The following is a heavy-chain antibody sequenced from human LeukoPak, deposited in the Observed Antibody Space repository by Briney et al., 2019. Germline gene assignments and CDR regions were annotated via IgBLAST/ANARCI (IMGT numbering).Heavy chain of an antibody. CDR3: AREGQFFYSSSLGTFDY. Sequence: GGSLRLSCAASGFTFSDYSMGWVRQAPGKGLEWVSYISSSGSTIYDADHVKGRFTISGDNAKNSLYLQMNSLRAEDTAVYYCAREGQFFYSSSLGTFDYWGQGTLVTVSS. D-gene: IGHD6-13*01. CDR1: GFTFSDYS. V-gene: IGHV3-11*01. CDR2: ISSSGSTI. J-gene: IGHJ4*02.